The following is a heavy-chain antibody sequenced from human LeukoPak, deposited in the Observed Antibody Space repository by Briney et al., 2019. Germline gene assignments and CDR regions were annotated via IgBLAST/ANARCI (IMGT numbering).Heavy chain of an antibody. CDR2: IIPIFGTA. V-gene: IGHV1-69*01. CDR3: ARVYCSSTSCPPLYYYYYYMDV. J-gene: IGHJ6*03. D-gene: IGHD2-2*01. CDR1: GGTFSSYA. Sequence: SVKVSCKASGGTFSSYAISWVRQAPGQGLEWMGGIIPIFGTANYAQKFQGRVTITADESTSTAYMELSSLRSEDTAVYCCARVYCSSTSCPPLYYYYYYMDVWGKGTTVTVSS.